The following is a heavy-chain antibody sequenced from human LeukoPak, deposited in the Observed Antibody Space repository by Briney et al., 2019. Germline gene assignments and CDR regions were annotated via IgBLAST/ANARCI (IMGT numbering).Heavy chain of an antibody. J-gene: IGHJ4*02. CDR1: GFTFSSYW. CDR3: AKDSGYSGYDSSDY. CDR2: INSDGSST. Sequence: GGSLRLSCAASGFTFSSYWMHWVRQAPGKGLVWVSRINSDGSSTNYADSVKGRFTISRDNSKNTLYLQMNSLRAEDTAVYYCAKDSGYSGYDSSDYWGQGTLVTASS. D-gene: IGHD5-12*01. V-gene: IGHV3-74*01.